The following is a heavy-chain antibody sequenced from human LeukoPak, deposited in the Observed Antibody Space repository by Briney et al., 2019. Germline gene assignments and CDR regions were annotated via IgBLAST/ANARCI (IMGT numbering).Heavy chain of an antibody. J-gene: IGHJ4*02. V-gene: IGHV3-7*01. CDR1: GFTFSNYW. D-gene: IGHD5-18*01. CDR3: ARGRAPQYSYGYIYSPEFDY. Sequence: PGGSLRLSCAASGFTFSNYWMSWVRQAPGKGLEWVANIKQDGSATNYVDSVKGRFTISRDNARNSLYLQMNSLRVEDTAVYYCARGRAPQYSYGYIYSPEFDYWGQGTLVTVSS. CDR2: IKQDGSAT.